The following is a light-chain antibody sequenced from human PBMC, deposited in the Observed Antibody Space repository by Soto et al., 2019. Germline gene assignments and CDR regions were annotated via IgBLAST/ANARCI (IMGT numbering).Light chain of an antibody. V-gene: IGKV3-15*01. CDR1: QGVSSK. CDR2: GAS. CDR3: QKYHTWPIT. J-gene: IGKJ4*01. Sequence: DIVMTQSPAPLSVAPGERVTFSCRARQGVSSKVAWYQHNPGQATRLLISGASTGATGIPARFSGSGSGTEFTRTISSLQSEDCAIDYGQKYHTWPITFGGGTKVEIK.